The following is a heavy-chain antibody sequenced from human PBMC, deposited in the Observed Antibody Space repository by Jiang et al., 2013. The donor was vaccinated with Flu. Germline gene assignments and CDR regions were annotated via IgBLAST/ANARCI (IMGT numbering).Heavy chain of an antibody. J-gene: IGHJ4*02. CDR2: IKSKTDGGTT. D-gene: IGHD5-18*01. Sequence: VQLVESGGGLVKPGGSLRLSCAASGFTFSNAWMSWVRQAPGKGLEWVGRIKSKTDGGTTDYAAPVKGRFTISRDDSKNXLYLQMNSLKTEDTAVYYCTTEGKRGSWIQLWLRKRAFDYWGPGNPGHR. CDR1: GFTFSNAW. V-gene: IGHV3-15*01. CDR3: TTEGKRGSWIQLWLRKRAFDY.